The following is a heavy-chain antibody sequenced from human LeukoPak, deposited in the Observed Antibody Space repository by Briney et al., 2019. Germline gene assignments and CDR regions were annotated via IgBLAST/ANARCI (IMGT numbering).Heavy chain of an antibody. CDR3: AREPSPYSSSWYGSRDY. Sequence: PGGSLRLSCAASGFTFSNYAMHWVRQAPGKGLEWVAVISYDGSNKYYADSVEGRFTISRDNSKNTLYLQMNSLRVEDTAVYYCAREPSPYSSSWYGSRDYWGQGTLVTVSS. CDR1: GFTFSNYA. V-gene: IGHV3-30-3*01. D-gene: IGHD6-13*01. J-gene: IGHJ4*02. CDR2: ISYDGSNK.